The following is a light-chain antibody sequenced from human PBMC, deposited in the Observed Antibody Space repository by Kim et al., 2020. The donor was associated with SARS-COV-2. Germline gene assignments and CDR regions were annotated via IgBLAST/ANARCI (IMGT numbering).Light chain of an antibody. CDR1: NIGSKS. CDR2: SNS. CDR3: QVWDSTSDHVV. Sequence: SYELTQPPSVSVAPEKTATITCGGNNIGSKSVQWYQQRSGQAPVLVIYSNSDRPSGIPEGFSGSNSGNTATLTISRVDAGDEADYYCQVWDSTSDHVVFGGGTQLTVL. V-gene: IGLV3-21*04. J-gene: IGLJ2*01.